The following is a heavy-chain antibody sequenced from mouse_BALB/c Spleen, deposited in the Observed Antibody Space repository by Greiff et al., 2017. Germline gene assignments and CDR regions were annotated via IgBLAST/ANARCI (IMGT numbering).Heavy chain of an antibody. CDR3: TRRGGNDVGDY. D-gene: IGHD2-2*01. CDR2: IDPETGGT. V-gene: IGHV1-15*01. Sequence: QVQLQQSGAELVRPGASVTLSCKASGYTFNDYEMHWVKQTPVHGLEWIGAIDPETGGTAYNQKFKGKATLTADKSSSTAYMELRSLTSEDSAVYYCTRRGGNDVGDYWGQGTSVTVSS. CDR1: GYTFNDYE. J-gene: IGHJ4*01.